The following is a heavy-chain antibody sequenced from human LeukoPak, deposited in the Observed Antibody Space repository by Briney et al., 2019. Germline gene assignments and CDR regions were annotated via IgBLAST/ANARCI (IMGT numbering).Heavy chain of an antibody. CDR2: ISGSGGST. CDR3: AKDAPVQSYGDLPFDY. Sequence: GGSLRLSCAASGFTFSSYVMSWVRQAPGKGLEWVSAISGSGGSTYYADSVKGRFTTSRDNSKNTLYLQMNSLRAEDTAVYYCAKDAPVQSYGDLPFDYWGQGTLVTVSS. V-gene: IGHV3-23*01. CDR1: GFTFSSYV. J-gene: IGHJ4*02. D-gene: IGHD4-17*01.